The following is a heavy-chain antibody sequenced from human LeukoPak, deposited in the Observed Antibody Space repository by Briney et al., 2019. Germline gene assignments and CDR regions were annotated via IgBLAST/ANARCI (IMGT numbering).Heavy chain of an antibody. CDR3: VRGYSFGPYGMDV. Sequence: GGSLRLSCSATGFPFSSYAMHWVRQAPGKGLEYVSAISDSGGSTYYADSVKGRFTISRDNSKNTLYLQMSSLRAEDTAVYFCVRGYSFGPYGMDVWGQGTTVTVSS. CDR1: GFPFSSYA. D-gene: IGHD2-15*01. V-gene: IGHV3-64D*09. CDR2: ISDSGGST. J-gene: IGHJ6*02.